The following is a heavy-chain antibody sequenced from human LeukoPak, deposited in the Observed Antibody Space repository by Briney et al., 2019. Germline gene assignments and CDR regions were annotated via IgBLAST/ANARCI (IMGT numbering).Heavy chain of an antibody. Sequence: GGSLRLSCAASGFAFSSYGIHWVRQAPGKGLEWVAFIRYDGNNKYYADSVKGRFTISRDNSKNTVYLQMNSLRGEDTAVYYCAKERTRVAGGWNWGQGTLVTVSS. CDR1: GFAFSSYG. D-gene: IGHD6-19*01. CDR3: AKERTRVAGGWN. CDR2: IRYDGNNK. J-gene: IGHJ4*02. V-gene: IGHV3-30*02.